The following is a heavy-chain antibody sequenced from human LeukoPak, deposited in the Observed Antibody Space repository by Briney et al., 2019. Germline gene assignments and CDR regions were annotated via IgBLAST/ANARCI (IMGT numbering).Heavy chain of an antibody. CDR3: ARIGSRPRPYNWFDP. Sequence: PGESLKISCKCSGYIFSNYWIGWVRQMPGKGLEWMGVIYPGDSDARYNPSFQGQVTISADRSINTAYLQWSSLKASDTAMYYCARIGSRPRPYNWFDPWGQGTLVTVSS. D-gene: IGHD2-2*01. V-gene: IGHV5-51*01. CDR2: IYPGDSDA. J-gene: IGHJ5*02. CDR1: GYIFSNYW.